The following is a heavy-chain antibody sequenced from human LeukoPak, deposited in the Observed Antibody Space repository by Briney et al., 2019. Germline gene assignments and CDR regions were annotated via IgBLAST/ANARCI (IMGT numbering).Heavy chain of an antibody. Sequence: GGSLRLSCAASGFTFSRCGMHWVRQAPGKGLEWVAFIPYDGSNKYYADSVKGRFTISRDTSTNTLYLQMNSLRAEDTAVYYCARGLRWLQHPEYYFDYWGQGTLVTVSS. CDR3: ARGLRWLQHPEYYFDY. J-gene: IGHJ4*02. V-gene: IGHV3-30*02. D-gene: IGHD5-24*01. CDR1: GFTFSRCG. CDR2: IPYDGSNK.